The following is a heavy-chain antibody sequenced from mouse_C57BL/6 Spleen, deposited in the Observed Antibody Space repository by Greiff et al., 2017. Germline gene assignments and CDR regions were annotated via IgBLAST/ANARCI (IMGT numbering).Heavy chain of an antibody. J-gene: IGHJ2*01. D-gene: IGHD4-1*01. Sequence: QVQLQQSGAELVRPGASVTLSCKASGYTFTDYEMHWVKQTPVHGLEWIGAIDPETGGTAYNQKFKGKAILTADKSSSTAYMELRSLTSEDSAVYYCTRGKILGPSYDFDYWGQGTTLTVSS. CDR2: IDPETGGT. CDR1: GYTFTDYE. CDR3: TRGKILGPSYDFDY. V-gene: IGHV1-15*01.